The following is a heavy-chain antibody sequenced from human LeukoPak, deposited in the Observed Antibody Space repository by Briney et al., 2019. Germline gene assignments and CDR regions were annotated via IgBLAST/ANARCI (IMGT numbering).Heavy chain of an antibody. D-gene: IGHD3-10*01. CDR3: AARRVRGVWFYLDY. J-gene: IGHJ4*02. Sequence: GVSLRLSCAASGFTVSAYAMAWVRQAPGKGLEWVSTIYDDNTYYADSVKGRFAISTDNSKNTLYLQMNSLRVEDTAVYFCAARRVRGVWFYLDYWGQGTLVTVSS. V-gene: IGHV3-23*01. CDR2: IYDDNT. CDR1: GFTVSAYA.